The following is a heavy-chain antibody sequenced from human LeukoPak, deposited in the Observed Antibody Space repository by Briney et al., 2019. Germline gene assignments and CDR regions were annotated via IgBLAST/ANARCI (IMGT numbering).Heavy chain of an antibody. CDR3: ARGPDILTGAEFNY. CDR1: GFTFSSYS. V-gene: IGHV3-21*01. D-gene: IGHD3-9*01. J-gene: IGHJ4*02. Sequence: GGSLRLSCAASGFTFSSYSMNWVRQAPGKGLEWVSSISSSSSYIYYADSVKGRFTISRDNAKNSLYLQMNSLRAEDTAVYYWARGPDILTGAEFNYWGQGTLVTVSS. CDR2: ISSSSSYI.